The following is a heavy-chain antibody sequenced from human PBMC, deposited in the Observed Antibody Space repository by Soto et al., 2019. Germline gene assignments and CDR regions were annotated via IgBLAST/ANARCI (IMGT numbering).Heavy chain of an antibody. D-gene: IGHD2-15*01. Sequence: GGSLRLSCAASGFTFSSYGMHWVRQAPGKGLERVAVISYDGSNKYYADSVKGRFTISRDNSKNTLYLQMNSLRAEDTAVYYCARVPSSSGRAHFDYWGQGTLVTVSS. V-gene: IGHV3-30*03. CDR3: ARVPSSSGRAHFDY. J-gene: IGHJ4*02. CDR1: GFTFSSYG. CDR2: ISYDGSNK.